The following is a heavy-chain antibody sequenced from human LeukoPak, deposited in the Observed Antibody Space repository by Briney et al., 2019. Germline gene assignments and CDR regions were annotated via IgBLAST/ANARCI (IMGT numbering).Heavy chain of an antibody. D-gene: IGHD4-23*01. J-gene: IGHJ5*02. Sequence: ASMKVSCKASGYTFTNYGISWVRQAPGQGLEWRGWISAYNGNTNYAQKLQGRVTMTTDTSTSTPYIELRSLRSDDTAVHYCARNIDYAGNLDRFNWFDPWGQGTLVTVSS. V-gene: IGHV1-18*01. CDR1: GYTFTNYG. CDR2: ISAYNGNT. CDR3: ARNIDYAGNLDRFNWFDP.